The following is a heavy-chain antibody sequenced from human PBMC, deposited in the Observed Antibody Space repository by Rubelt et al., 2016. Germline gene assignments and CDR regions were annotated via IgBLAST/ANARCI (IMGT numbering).Heavy chain of an antibody. V-gene: IGHV3-33*01. D-gene: IGHD6-13*01. CDR2: IWYDGSNK. Sequence: QVQLVESGGGVVQPGRSLRLSCAASGFTFSSYGMHWVRQAPGKGLERVAVIWYDGSNKHYADSVKGRFTISRDNCKNTLYQQMNSLVAEDTAVYYCARDRAGSSSWYPVFGAFDIWGQGTMVTVSS. CDR1: GFTFSSYG. J-gene: IGHJ3*02. CDR3: ARDRAGSSSWYPVFGAFDI.